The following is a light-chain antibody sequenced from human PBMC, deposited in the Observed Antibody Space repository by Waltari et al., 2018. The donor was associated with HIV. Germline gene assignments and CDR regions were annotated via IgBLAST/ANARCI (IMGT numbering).Light chain of an antibody. CDR3: CSYAGSYTWV. Sequence: QSALTQPRSVSGSPGQSVTISCTGTSSDVGGYHYVSWSLQHPGKAPKLMIYDVSKRPAGVPDRFSGSKSGNTASLTISGLQAEDEADYYCCSYAGSYTWVFGGGTTLTVL. J-gene: IGLJ3*02. CDR1: SSDVGGYHY. V-gene: IGLV2-11*01. CDR2: DVS.